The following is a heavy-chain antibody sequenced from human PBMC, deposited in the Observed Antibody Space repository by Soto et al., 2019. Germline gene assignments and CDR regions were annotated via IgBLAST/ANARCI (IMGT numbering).Heavy chain of an antibody. D-gene: IGHD5-12*01. CDR2: INHSGST. CDR1: GGSFSGYY. J-gene: IGHJ5*02. CDR3: ARHARGYDSGWFDP. V-gene: IGHV4-34*01. Sequence: PSETLSLTCAVYGGSFSGYYWSWIRQPPGKGLEWIGEINHSGSTNYNPSLKSRVTISVDTSKNQFSLKLSSVTAADTAVYYCARHARGYDSGWFDPWGQGTLVTVSS.